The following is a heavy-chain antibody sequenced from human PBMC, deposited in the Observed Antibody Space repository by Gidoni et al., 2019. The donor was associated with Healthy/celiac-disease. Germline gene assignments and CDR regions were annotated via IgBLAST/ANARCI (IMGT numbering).Heavy chain of an antibody. CDR2: IYYSGST. V-gene: IGHV4-59*01. CDR3: ARSSGSGSYYPH. D-gene: IGHD1-26*01. CDR1: GGSISSYY. J-gene: IGHJ4*02. Sequence: QVQLQESGPGLVKPSETLSLTCTVSGGSISSYYWSWIRQPPGKGLEWIGYIYYSGSTNYNPSLKSRVTISVDTSKNQFSLKLSSVTAADTAVYYCARSSGSGSYYPHWGQGTLVTVSS.